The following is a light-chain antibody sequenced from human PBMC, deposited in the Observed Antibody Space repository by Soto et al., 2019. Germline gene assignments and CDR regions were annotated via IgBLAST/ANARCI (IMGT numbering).Light chain of an antibody. Sequence: QAVVTQPPSVSGAPGQRVTISCTGRSSNIGAGYDVHWYQQLPGRDPKLLIYGDTNRPSGVPDRFSGSKSGTSASLAITGLQAEDEADYYCLSFDSSLSVVFGGGTQLTVL. V-gene: IGLV1-40*01. J-gene: IGLJ2*01. CDR1: SSNIGAGYD. CDR3: LSFDSSLSVV. CDR2: GDT.